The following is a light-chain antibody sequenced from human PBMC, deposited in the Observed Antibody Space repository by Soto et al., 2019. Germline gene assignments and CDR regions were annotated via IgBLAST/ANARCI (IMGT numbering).Light chain of an antibody. J-gene: IGKJ4*01. CDR1: QSVSSRY. Sequence: EIVLTQSPGTLSLSPGERATLPCRASQSVSSRYVAWYQQKPGKAPSLLSYGASSRATGSPDRFSGSGSATDFTLTISRLEPEDFAVYYCQQYHTPPLTFGGGTKVEIK. CDR2: GAS. V-gene: IGKV3-20*01. CDR3: QQYHTPPLT.